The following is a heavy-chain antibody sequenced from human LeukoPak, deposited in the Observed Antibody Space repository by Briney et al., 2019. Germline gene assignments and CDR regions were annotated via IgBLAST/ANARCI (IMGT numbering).Heavy chain of an antibody. CDR2: INGRNSYI. V-gene: IGHV3-21*01. J-gene: IGHJ4*02. D-gene: IGHD1-26*01. CDR3: AREGGEWELPTPYHFDC. CDR1: RFIYSEYT. Sequence: GWALPLTLPASRFIYSEYTFNWLRQARCREVAGVASINGRNSYIYYADSVKGRFSISRDNAKNSLFLQMDSLTAEDSAAYYCAREGGEWELPTPYHFDCWGQGTLVTVSS.